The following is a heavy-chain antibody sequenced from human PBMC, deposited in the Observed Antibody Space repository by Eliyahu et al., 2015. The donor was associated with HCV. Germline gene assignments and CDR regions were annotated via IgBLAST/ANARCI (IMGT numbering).Heavy chain of an antibody. J-gene: IGHJ4*02. Sequence: QVQLVQSGAEVKKPGSSVKVSCKASGGTFSRYAISWVRQAPGQGLEWMGGIIPIFGTANYAQKLQGRVTITADESTNTAYMELSSLRSEDSAVYYCARGPETESGFYYNYWGQGALVTVSS. D-gene: IGHD3-22*01. V-gene: IGHV1-69*01. CDR1: GGTFSRYA. CDR3: ARGPETESGFYYNY. CDR2: IIPIFGTA.